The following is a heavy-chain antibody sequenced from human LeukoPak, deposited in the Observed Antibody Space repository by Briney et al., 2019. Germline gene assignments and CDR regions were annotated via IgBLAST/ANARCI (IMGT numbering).Heavy chain of an antibody. V-gene: IGHV1-2*02. Sequence: ASVKVSCKASGYTFTGYYMHWVRQAPGQGLEWMGWINPNSGGTNYAQKFQGRVTMTRDTSISTAYMELSRLRSDDTAVYYCARGQNIAARLFDYWGQGTLVTVSS. CDR1: GYTFTGYY. CDR2: INPNSGGT. CDR3: ARGQNIAARLFDY. J-gene: IGHJ4*02. D-gene: IGHD6-6*01.